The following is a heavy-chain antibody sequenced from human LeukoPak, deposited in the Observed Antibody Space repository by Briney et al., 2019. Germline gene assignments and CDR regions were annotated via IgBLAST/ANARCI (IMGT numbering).Heavy chain of an antibody. Sequence: GGSLRLSCAASGFTFSSCGMRWVRQAPGEGLECVSAISSDGGSKYYGNSVKGRFTLSRDHSQNTLYLQMGSMRAEDMAVYYCARDREIVVVPAATYYHGMDVWGQGTTVTVSS. D-gene: IGHD2-2*01. CDR2: ISSDGGSK. V-gene: IGHV3-64*01. J-gene: IGHJ6*02. CDR1: GFTFSSCG. CDR3: ARDREIVVVPAATYYHGMDV.